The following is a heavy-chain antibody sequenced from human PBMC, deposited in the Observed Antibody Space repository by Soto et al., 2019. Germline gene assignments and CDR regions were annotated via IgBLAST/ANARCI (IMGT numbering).Heavy chain of an antibody. Sequence: QVQLVQSGAEVKKPGSSVTVSCKASGGTFSSYTISWVRQAPGQGLEWMGGIIPIFGTANYAQKFQGRVTSTAEESKSTAYMELSSLRSEDTAVYYCARGNHRWRQLWYFDLWGRGTLVTVSS. V-gene: IGHV1-69*12. CDR1: GGTFSSYT. D-gene: IGHD5-12*01. J-gene: IGHJ2*01. CDR2: IIPIFGTA. CDR3: ARGNHRWRQLWYFDL.